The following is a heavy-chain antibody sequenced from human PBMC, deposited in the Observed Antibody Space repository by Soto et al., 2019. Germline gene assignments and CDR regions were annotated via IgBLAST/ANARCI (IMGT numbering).Heavy chain of an antibody. D-gene: IGHD6-6*01. CDR1: GFTFSNYA. V-gene: IGHV3-23*01. CDR3: AKEYSTSFDY. J-gene: IGHJ4*02. Sequence: LRLSCAASGFTFSNYAMNWVRQAPGKGLEWVSAISAGGSNTDYADSVKGRFTISSDNSKNTLYLQMNSLRAEDTAVYYCAKEYSTSFDYWGQGTLVTVSS. CDR2: ISAGGSNT.